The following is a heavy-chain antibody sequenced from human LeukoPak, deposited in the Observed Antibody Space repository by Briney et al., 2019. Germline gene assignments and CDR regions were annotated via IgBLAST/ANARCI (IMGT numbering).Heavy chain of an antibody. J-gene: IGHJ2*01. Sequence: SETLSLTCTVSGGSISSSYWSWIRQPPGKGLEWIGHIHYSGSTNSSPSLKSRVTISLDMSKSQFSLKLNSVTAADTAVYYCARVGTHWCFNLWGRGTLVTVSS. CDR1: GGSISSSY. CDR3: ARVGTHWCFNL. V-gene: IGHV4-59*01. CDR2: IHYSGST.